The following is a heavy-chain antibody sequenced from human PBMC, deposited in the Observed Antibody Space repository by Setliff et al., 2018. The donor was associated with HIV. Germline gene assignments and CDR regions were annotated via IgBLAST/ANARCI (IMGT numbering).Heavy chain of an antibody. Sequence: GGSLRLSCAASGFTFSSYWMHWVRQAPGKGLVWVFGMNTGGSSTRYADSVKGRFTNPRDNAKNSMDMQMNSLRAEDTAIYYCARKLRPGHGVDVWGQGTTVTVSS. V-gene: IGHV3-74*01. CDR2: MNTGGSST. CDR1: GFTFSSYW. CDR3: ARKLRPGHGVDV. J-gene: IGHJ6*02. D-gene: IGHD3-10*01.